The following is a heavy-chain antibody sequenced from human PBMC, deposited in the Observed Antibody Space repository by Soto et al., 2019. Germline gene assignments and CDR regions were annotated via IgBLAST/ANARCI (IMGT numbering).Heavy chain of an antibody. Sequence: EVQLLESGGGLVQPGGSLRLSCAASGFSFNNYAMNWVRQAPGQGLEWVSTISDSGSTYYADSVKGRFTISRENSKNTLNLQRRSLRAEDTAGYCCAKDVGGHYCTPTSCLYFFHSWGRGTLVTVSS. D-gene: IGHD2-2*01. V-gene: IGHV3-23*01. CDR1: GFSFNNYA. J-gene: IGHJ4*02. CDR3: AKDVGGHYCTPTSCLYFFHS. CDR2: ISDSGST.